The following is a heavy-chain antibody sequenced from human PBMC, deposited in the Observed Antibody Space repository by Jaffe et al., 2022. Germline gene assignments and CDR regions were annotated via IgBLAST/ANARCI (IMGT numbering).Heavy chain of an antibody. Sequence: EVQLLESGGGLVQPGGSLRLSCAASGFTFSSYAMSWVRQAPGKGLEWVSAISGSGGSTYYADSVKGRFTISRDNSKNTLYLQMNSLRAEDTAVYYCAKDPRWCSGGSCYPPLYYFDYWGQGTLVTVSS. J-gene: IGHJ4*02. CDR3: AKDPRWCSGGSCYPPLYYFDY. CDR1: GFTFSSYA. CDR2: ISGSGGST. D-gene: IGHD2-15*01. V-gene: IGHV3-23*01.